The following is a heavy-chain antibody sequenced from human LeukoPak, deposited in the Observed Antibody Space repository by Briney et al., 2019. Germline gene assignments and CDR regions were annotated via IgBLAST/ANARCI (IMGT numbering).Heavy chain of an antibody. J-gene: IGHJ6*02. Sequence: ASVKVSCKASGYTFTSYGISWVRQATGQGLEWMGWMNPNSGNTGYAQKFQGRVTMTRNTSISTAYMELSSLRSEDTAVYYCARGRSYYDFWSGYPDTDVWGQGTTVTVSS. D-gene: IGHD3-3*01. CDR3: ARGRSYYDFWSGYPDTDV. V-gene: IGHV1-8*02. CDR2: MNPNSGNT. CDR1: GYTFTSYG.